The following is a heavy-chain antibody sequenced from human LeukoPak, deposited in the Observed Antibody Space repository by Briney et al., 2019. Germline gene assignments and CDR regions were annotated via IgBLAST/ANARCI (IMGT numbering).Heavy chain of an antibody. CDR1: GGTFSTFA. V-gene: IGHV1-69*04. CDR3: AKNYYDSSGYYLVSMDV. Sequence: GASVKVSCKASGGTFSTFAISWVRQAPGQGLEWMGRIVSIHGAVNYAQKFQGRVTINADKSTSTVYMGLSSLRSEDTAVYYCAKNYYDSSGYYLVSMDVWGQGTTVTVSS. D-gene: IGHD3-22*01. CDR2: IVSIHGAV. J-gene: IGHJ6*02.